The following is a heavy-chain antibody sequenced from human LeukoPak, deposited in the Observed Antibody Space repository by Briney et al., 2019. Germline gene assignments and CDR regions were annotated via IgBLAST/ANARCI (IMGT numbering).Heavy chain of an antibody. Sequence: GESLQISCKGSGYSFTSYWIGWVRQLPGKGLEWMGIIYPGDSDTRYSPSFQGQVTISADKSISTAYLQWSSLKASDTAMYYCAREYSSSSTYYYYYYMDVWGKGTTVTVSS. CDR3: AREYSSSSTYYYYYYMDV. CDR1: GYSFTSYW. J-gene: IGHJ6*03. D-gene: IGHD6-6*01. CDR2: IYPGDSDT. V-gene: IGHV5-51*01.